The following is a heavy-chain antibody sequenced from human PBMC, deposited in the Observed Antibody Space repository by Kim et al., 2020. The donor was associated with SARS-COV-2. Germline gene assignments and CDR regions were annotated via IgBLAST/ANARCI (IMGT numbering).Heavy chain of an antibody. CDR1: GFTFSSYG. Sequence: GGSLRLSCAASGFTFSSYGMHWVRQAPGKGLEWVAVISYDGSNKYYADSVKGRFTISRDNSKNTLYLQMNSLRAEDTAVYYCAKDRTYCSGGSCSSFGFDYWGQGTLVTVSS. V-gene: IGHV3-30*18. CDR2: ISYDGSNK. CDR3: AKDRTYCSGGSCSSFGFDY. J-gene: IGHJ4*02. D-gene: IGHD2-15*01.